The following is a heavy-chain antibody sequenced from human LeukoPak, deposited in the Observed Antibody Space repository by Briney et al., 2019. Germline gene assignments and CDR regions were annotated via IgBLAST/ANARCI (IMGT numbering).Heavy chain of an antibody. D-gene: IGHD3-10*01. CDR1: GGTFSSYA. J-gene: IGHJ4*02. Sequence: SSVKVSCKASGGTFSSYAISWVRQAPGQGLEWMGGIIPIFGTANYAQKFQGRVTITADESTSTAYMELSSLRSEDTAVYYCARAGELLWFGESPAGANYYFDCWGQGTLVTVSS. CDR3: ARAGELLWFGESPAGANYYFDC. V-gene: IGHV1-69*01. CDR2: IIPIFGTA.